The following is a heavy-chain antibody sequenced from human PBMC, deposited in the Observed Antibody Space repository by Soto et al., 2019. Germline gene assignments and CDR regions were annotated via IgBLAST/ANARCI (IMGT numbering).Heavy chain of an antibody. V-gene: IGHV3-7*01. CDR3: ARDPVVVVPSN. CDR1: GFTFSSYW. D-gene: IGHD2-2*01. J-gene: IGHJ6*04. CDR2: IKQEGSEK. Sequence: EVQLVESGGGLVQPGGSLRLSCAASGFTFSSYWMSWVRQAPGKGLEWVANIKQEGSEKYYVESVKGRFTISRDNAKNSLYLQMNSLRAEDAAVYYCARDPVVVVPSNWGKGTTVTVSS.